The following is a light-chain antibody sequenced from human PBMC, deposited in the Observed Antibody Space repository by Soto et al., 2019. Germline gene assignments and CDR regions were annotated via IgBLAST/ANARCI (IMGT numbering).Light chain of an antibody. CDR3: QQYNSYRIT. CDR2: DAS. V-gene: IGKV1-5*01. Sequence: DIQMTQSPSTLSASAGDRVTITCRASQSISNWLAWYQQKPGKAPTLLIYDASSLESGVPSRFSGSGSGTEFTRTILSLQPDDFATYYCQQYNSYRITFGQGTRLEIK. CDR1: QSISNW. J-gene: IGKJ5*01.